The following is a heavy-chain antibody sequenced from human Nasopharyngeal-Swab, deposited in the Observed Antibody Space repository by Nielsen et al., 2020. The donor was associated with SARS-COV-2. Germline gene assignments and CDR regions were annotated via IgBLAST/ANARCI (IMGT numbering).Heavy chain of an antibody. CDR3: TTDGAGEYGGSYYRSGVP. J-gene: IGHJ5*02. D-gene: IGHD1-26*01. CDR1: GFTFSPYT. V-gene: IGHV3-48*04. CDR2: ITSGNSV. Sequence: GESLKISCATSGFTFSPYTMTWVRQAPGKGLQWISYITSGNSVQYADSVRGRFTISRDNAKNSLYLQMNSLTAEDTAVYYCTTDGAGEYGGSYYRSGVPWGQGTLVTVFS.